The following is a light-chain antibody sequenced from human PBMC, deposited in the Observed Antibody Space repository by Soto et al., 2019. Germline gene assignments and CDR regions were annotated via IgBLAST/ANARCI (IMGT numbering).Light chain of an antibody. J-gene: IGLJ1*01. V-gene: IGLV2-14*01. Sequence: QSVLTQPASVSGSPGQSITISCTGTSSDVGGYNYVSWYQQHPGKAPKLMIYDVSNRPSGVSNRFSGSKSGNTASLTISGLQAEDEADYYCSSYTRSSPYGFGTGTKVTVL. CDR1: SSDVGGYNY. CDR3: SSYTRSSPYG. CDR2: DVS.